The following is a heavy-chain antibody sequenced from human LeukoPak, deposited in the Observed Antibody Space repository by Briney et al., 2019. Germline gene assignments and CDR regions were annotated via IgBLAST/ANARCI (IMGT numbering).Heavy chain of an antibody. J-gene: IGHJ4*02. D-gene: IGHD6-19*01. CDR2: INPNSGGT. CDR1: GYTFTGYY. CDR3: ARDREASSGWYSASGPDY. V-gene: IGHV1-2*02. Sequence: GASVKVSCKASGYTFTGYYMHWVRQAPGQGLEWMGWINPNSGGTNYAQKFQGRVTMTRDTSISTAYMELSRLRSDDTAVYYCARDREASSGWYSASGPDYWGQGTLVTVSS.